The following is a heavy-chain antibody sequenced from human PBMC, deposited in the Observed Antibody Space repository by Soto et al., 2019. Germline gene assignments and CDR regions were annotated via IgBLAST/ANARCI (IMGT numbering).Heavy chain of an antibody. CDR1: GYTFSSYA. CDR3: ARVDGTY. V-gene: IGHV1-3*01. J-gene: IGHJ4*02. CDR2: INAGSGNT. D-gene: IGHD1-26*01. Sequence: ASVKVSCKASGYTFSSYAIHWVRQAPGQGLEWMGWINAGSGNTKYSQKFQGRVTITRDTSASTAYMELNSLRSEDTAVYYCARVDGTYWGQGTLVTVSS.